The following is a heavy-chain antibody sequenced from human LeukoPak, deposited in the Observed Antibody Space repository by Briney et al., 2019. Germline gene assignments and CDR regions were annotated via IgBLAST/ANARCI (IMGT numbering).Heavy chain of an antibody. D-gene: IGHD5-18*01. V-gene: IGHV3-7*03. Sequence: GGSLRLSCTASGFTFRNHWMNWVRQAPGKGLEWVANVNQDASEQYYVDSVKGRFTISRDNPRSSLYLQMISLRAEDTAVYYCASGGYSYGWSYWGQGTLVTVSS. J-gene: IGHJ4*02. CDR3: ASGGYSYGWSY. CDR2: VNQDASEQ. CDR1: GFTFRNHW.